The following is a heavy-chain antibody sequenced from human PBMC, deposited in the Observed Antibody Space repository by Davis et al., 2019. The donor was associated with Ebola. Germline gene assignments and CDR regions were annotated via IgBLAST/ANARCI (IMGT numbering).Heavy chain of an antibody. V-gene: IGHV3-21*04. CDR3: VQYYFDY. J-gene: IGHJ4*01. Sequence: GESLKISCAASGFTFSSYSMNWVRQAPGKGLEWVSSISSSSSYIYYADSVKGRFTISRDNSKDTLYLQMNSLRAEDTAVYYCVQYYFDYWGQGTLVTVSS. CDR1: GFTFSSYS. CDR2: ISSSSSYI.